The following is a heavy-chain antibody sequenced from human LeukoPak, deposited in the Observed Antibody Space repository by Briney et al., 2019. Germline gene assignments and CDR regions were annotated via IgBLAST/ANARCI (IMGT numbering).Heavy chain of an antibody. CDR1: GGSISSYY. V-gene: IGHV4-4*07. CDR3: ARGTGFCSGGSCYFDY. J-gene: IGHJ4*02. D-gene: IGHD2-15*01. CDR2: IYTSGST. Sequence: PSETLSLTCTVSGGSISSYYWSRIRQPAGKGLEWIGRIYTSGSTNYNPSLKSRVTMSADTSTNQFSLKLNSVTVADTAVYYCARGTGFCSGGSCYFDYWGQGTLVTVSS.